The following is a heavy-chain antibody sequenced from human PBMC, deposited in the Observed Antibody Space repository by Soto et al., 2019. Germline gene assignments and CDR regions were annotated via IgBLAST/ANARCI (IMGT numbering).Heavy chain of an antibody. CDR1: GGTISSWY. V-gene: IGHV4-59*08. J-gene: IGHJ4*02. CDR3: ARRYGSAIDY. CDR2: IYYSGST. Sequence: SETVSLTCTVSGGTISSWYWSWIRRPPGKGLEWIGYIYYSGSTNCNPSLKSRVTISVDTSKNQFSLKLSSVTAADTAVYYCARRYGSAIDYWGQETLVTVSS. D-gene: IGHD1-26*01.